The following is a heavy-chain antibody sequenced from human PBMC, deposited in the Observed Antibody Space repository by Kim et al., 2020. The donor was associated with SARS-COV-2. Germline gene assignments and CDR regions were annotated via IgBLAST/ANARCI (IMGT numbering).Heavy chain of an antibody. CDR3: ASLYYGAFDI. V-gene: IGHV3-74*03. J-gene: IGHJ3*02. CDR2: ST. D-gene: IGHD3-3*01. Sequence: STEHTGAGKDRFTISRDNTKNTLYLQMTSLGAEDTAVYYCASLYYGAFDIWGQGTMVTVSS.